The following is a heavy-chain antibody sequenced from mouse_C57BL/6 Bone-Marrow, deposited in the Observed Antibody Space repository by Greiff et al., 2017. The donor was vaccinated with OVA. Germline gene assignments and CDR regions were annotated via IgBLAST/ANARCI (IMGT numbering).Heavy chain of an antibody. Sequence: QVHVKQPGAELVMPGASVKLSCKASGYTFTSYWMHWVKQRPGQGLEWIGEIDPSDSYTNYNQKFKGKSTLTVDKSSSTAYMQLSSLTSEDSAVDYCARKGDYYTPLAYWGQGTLVTVSA. CDR2: IDPSDSYT. CDR3: ARKGDYYTPLAY. V-gene: IGHV1-69*01. CDR1: GYTFTSYW. J-gene: IGHJ3*01. D-gene: IGHD2-12*01.